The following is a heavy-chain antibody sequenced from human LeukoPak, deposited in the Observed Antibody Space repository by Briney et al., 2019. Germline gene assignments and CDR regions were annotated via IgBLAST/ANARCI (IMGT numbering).Heavy chain of an antibody. V-gene: IGHV1-18*01. CDR3: ARLRGEGVLDY. CDR1: GGTFSSYA. J-gene: IGHJ4*02. D-gene: IGHD3-10*01. CDR2: ISAYNGNT. Sequence: ASVKVSCKASGGTFSSYAISWVRQAPGQGLEWMGWISAYNGNTNYAQKLQGRVTMTTDTSTSTAYMELRSLRSDDTAVYYCARLRGEGVLDYWGQGTLVTVSS.